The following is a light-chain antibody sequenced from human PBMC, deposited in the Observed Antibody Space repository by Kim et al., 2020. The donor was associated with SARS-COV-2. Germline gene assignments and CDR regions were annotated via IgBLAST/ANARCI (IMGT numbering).Light chain of an antibody. CDR2: QDT. Sequence: VSPGQTASITCSGSGLGDKFAFWYQQKPGQSPVLVIYQDTRRPAGIPERFSGSNSGNTATLTISGTQAMDEADYYCQAWDSSAGVFGGGTQLTVL. CDR1: GLGDKF. CDR3: QAWDSSAGV. J-gene: IGLJ3*02. V-gene: IGLV3-1*01.